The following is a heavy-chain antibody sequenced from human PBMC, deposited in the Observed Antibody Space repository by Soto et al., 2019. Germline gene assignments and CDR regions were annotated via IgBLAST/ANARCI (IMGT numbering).Heavy chain of an antibody. J-gene: IGHJ6*02. CDR3: ARGNTMVRGVSVLSYYYGMDV. CDR2: INHSGST. CDR1: GGSFSGYY. V-gene: IGHV4-34*01. D-gene: IGHD3-10*01. Sequence: SETLSLTCAVYGGSFSGYYWSWIRQPTGKGLEWIGEINHSGSTNYNPSLKSRVTISVDTSMNQFSLKLSSVTAADTAVYYCARGNTMVRGVSVLSYYYGMDVWGQGTTVTVSS.